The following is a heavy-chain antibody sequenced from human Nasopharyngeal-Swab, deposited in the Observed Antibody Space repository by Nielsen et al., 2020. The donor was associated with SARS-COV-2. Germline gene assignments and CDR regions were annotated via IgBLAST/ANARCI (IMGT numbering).Heavy chain of an antibody. V-gene: IGHV4-59*01. CDR2: IYYRGST. CDR1: GGSINNYH. CDR3: GRGACSITTCYENVDV. J-gene: IGHJ6*02. D-gene: IGHD2-2*01. Sequence: SETLSLTCTVSGGSINNYHWSWIRQPPGKGLEWIGYIYYRGSTNYKPSLKSRVTISVDTSKNQFSLNLSSVTAADTAVYYCGRGACSITTCYENVDVWGQGTTVTVSS.